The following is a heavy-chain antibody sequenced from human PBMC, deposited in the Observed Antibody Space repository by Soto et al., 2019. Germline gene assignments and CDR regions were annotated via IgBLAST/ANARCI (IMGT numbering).Heavy chain of an antibody. J-gene: IGHJ4*02. Sequence: GGSLRLSCAASGFTFDDYTMHWVRQAPGKGLEWVSLIRWDGGSTYYADSVKGRFTISRDNSKNSLYLQMNSLRTEYTALYYCAKGVLQREYISSCRVDHCGQGTLVSVSS. V-gene: IGHV3-43*01. D-gene: IGHD6-6*01. CDR3: AKGVLQREYISSCRVDH. CDR1: GFTFDDYT. CDR2: IRWDGGST.